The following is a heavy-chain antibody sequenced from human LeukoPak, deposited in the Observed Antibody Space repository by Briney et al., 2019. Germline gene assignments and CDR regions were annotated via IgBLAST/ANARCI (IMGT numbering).Heavy chain of an antibody. V-gene: IGHV1-18*01. D-gene: IGHD4-17*01. CDR1: GYTFTNHG. J-gene: IGHJ4*02. CDR3: ARDLSLGRHDDGEPFDS. Sequence: ASVKVSCXTSGYTFTNHGISWVRQAPGQGLAWMGWISGYNGNTNYVQKFRGRITMTTDTSTSTAYLQLRSLSSDDTALYYCARDLSLGRHDDGEPFDSWGQGTLVTVSS. CDR2: ISGYNGNT.